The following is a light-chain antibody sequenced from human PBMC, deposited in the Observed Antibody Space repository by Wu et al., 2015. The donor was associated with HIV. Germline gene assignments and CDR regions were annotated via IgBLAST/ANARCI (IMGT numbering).Light chain of an antibody. J-gene: IGKJ5*01. CDR3: QQHADWPLT. Sequence: EIVLTQSPAALSISPGERATLSCRASRSVSSAVAWYQQKPGQAPRLLIYDASKRATGIPARFTGGGSGTDYSLTISSLEPEDFAVYYCQQHADWPLTFGQGTRLE. CDR1: RSVSSA. CDR2: DAS. V-gene: IGKV3-11*01.